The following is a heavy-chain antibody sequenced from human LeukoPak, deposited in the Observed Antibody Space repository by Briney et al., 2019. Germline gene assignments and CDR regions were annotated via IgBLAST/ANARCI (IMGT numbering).Heavy chain of an antibody. J-gene: IGHJ6*02. CDR1: GGSISSYY. CDR3: ARDLGSYGMDV. CDR2: IYYSGST. Sequence: SETLSLTCTVSGGSISSYYWSWIRQPPGKGLEWIGYIYYSGSTNYNPSLKSRVTISVDMSKNQFSLKLSSVTAADTAVYYCARDLGSYGMDVWGQGTTVTVSS. V-gene: IGHV4-59*01.